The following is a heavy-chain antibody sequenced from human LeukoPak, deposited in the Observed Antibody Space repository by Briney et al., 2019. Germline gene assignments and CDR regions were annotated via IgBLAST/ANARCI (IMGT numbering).Heavy chain of an antibody. CDR2: TYYTSKWYN. CDR1: GDSVSSNRAA. V-gene: IGHV6-1*01. J-gene: IGHJ5*02. CDR3: ASQGFRRFDP. Sequence: SQTLSLTCAISGDSVSSNRAACNWFRQSPSRGLEWLGRTYYTSKWYNDYAVSVKSRIPVNPDTSKNQFSLHLNSVTPEDTDVYSCASQGFRRFDPWGQGTLVTVSS. D-gene: IGHD3-3*01.